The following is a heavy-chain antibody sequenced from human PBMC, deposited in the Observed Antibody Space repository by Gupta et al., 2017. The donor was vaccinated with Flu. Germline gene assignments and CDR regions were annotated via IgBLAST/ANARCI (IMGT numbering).Heavy chain of an antibody. CDR2: IYYSGST. J-gene: IGHJ4*02. V-gene: IGHV4-39*01. D-gene: IGHD3-3*01. CDR3: ARGPLVDLWSGYLLDY. Sequence: YYWGWIRQPPGKGLEWIGSIYYSGSTYYNPSLKSRVTISVDTSKNQFSLKLSSVTAADTAVYYCARGPLVDLWSGYLLDYWGQGTLVTVSS. CDR1: YY.